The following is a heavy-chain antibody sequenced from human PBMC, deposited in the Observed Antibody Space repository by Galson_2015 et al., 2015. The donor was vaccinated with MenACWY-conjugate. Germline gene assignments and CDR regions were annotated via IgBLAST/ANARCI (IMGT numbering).Heavy chain of an antibody. J-gene: IGHJ3*01. CDR1: GFSLSTSSVG. CDR3: AHSPYCSTTSCYAARALDV. V-gene: IGHV2-5*02. D-gene: IGHD2-2*01. Sequence: PALVKPTQHLTLTCPFSGFSLSTSSVGVGWIRQPQGQALEGLSLIYWDDDTRYSPSLKSRLTITKDTSKNQVVLSMTNMDPVDTAAYYCAHSPYCSTTSCYAARALDVWGQGTVVTVSS. CDR2: IYWDDDT.